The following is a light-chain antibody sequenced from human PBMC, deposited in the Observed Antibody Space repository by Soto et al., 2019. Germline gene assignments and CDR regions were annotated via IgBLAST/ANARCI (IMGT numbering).Light chain of an antibody. Sequence: EVVVTQSPVTLSLSPGERATLSCRASQSVSSSYLAWYQQKPGQAPRLLIYGASRRATGIPDRVSGSGSGTDFTLTISRLEPEDVAVYYCQQYDTSIWAYTFGQGTKLEIK. J-gene: IGKJ2*01. CDR3: QQYDTSIWAYT. V-gene: IGKV3-20*01. CDR2: GAS. CDR1: QSVSSSY.